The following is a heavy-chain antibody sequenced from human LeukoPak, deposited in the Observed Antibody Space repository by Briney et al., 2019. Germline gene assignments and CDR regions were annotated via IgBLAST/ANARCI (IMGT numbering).Heavy chain of an antibody. Sequence: PSETLSLTCTVSGGSISSYYWSWIRQPAGKGLEWIGRIYTSGSTNYNPSLKSRVTMSVDTSKNQFSLKLSSVTAADTAVYYCARGPYCSGGSCYSGMGFDPWGRGTLVTVSS. D-gene: IGHD2-15*01. CDR3: ARGPYCSGGSCYSGMGFDP. CDR2: IYTSGST. J-gene: IGHJ5*02. CDR1: GGSISSYY. V-gene: IGHV4-4*07.